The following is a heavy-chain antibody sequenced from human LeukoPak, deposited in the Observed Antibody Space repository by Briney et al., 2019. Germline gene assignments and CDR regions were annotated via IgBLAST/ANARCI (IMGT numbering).Heavy chain of an antibody. Sequence: QPGGSLRLSCAASRFTFSGSAIHWVRQASGKGLEWVGRIRSKANNYATAYAASMKGRFTISRDDSKNTAYLQMNSLKTGDTAVYYCTRHSHDSSAGWFDPWGQGTLVTVSS. D-gene: IGHD3-22*01. V-gene: IGHV3-73*01. CDR3: TRHSHDSSAGWFDP. J-gene: IGHJ5*02. CDR1: RFTFSGSA. CDR2: IRSKANNYAT.